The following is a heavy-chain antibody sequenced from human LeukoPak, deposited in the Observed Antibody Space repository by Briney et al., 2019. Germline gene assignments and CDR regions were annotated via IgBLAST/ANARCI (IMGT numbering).Heavy chain of an antibody. CDR1: GGTFSSYA. CDR3: ARHDSYGSYYYYGMDV. V-gene: IGHV1-69*04. CDR2: IIPILGIA. D-gene: IGHD5-18*01. Sequence: SVKVSCKASGGTFSSYAISWVRQAPGQGLEWMGRIIPILGIANYAQKFQGRVTITADKSTSTAYMELSSLRSEDTAVYYCARHDSYGSYYYYGMDVWGQGTTVTVSS. J-gene: IGHJ6*02.